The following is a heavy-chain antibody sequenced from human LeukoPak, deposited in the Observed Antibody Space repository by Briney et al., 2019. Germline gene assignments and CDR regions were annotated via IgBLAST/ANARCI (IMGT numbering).Heavy chain of an antibody. CDR3: ARTTYTSPDY. D-gene: IGHD1-14*01. J-gene: IGHJ4*02. CDR1: GFTISTYA. CDR2: ISSDGAGT. V-gene: IGHV3-64*01. Sequence: AGGSLRLSCAASGFTISTYAMHWVRQAPGKGLEFVSGISSDGAGTYYANSVKGRFTISRDISKNTLYLQMGSLRAEDMAVYYCARTTYTSPDYWGQGTLVTVSS.